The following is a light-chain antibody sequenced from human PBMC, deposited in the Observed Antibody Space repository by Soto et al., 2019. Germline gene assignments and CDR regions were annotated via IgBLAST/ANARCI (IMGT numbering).Light chain of an antibody. Sequence: QSVLTQPASVSGSPGESITISCTGTSSDVGGYNYVSWYQQHPGKAPKLMIYEVSNRPSGVSNRFSGSKSGKRGSLKICALQAEDEADYYCSSYTSSSTSGYVFGNGKKVTV. CDR3: SSYTSSSTSGYV. CDR2: EVS. J-gene: IGLJ1*01. V-gene: IGLV2-14*01. CDR1: SSDVGGYNY.